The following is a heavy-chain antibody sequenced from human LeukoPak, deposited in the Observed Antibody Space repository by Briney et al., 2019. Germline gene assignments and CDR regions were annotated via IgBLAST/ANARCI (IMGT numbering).Heavy chain of an antibody. CDR2: IYYSGST. Sequence: PSETLSLTCTVSGGSISSSSYYWGWIRQPPGKGLEWIGSIYYSGSTYYNPSLKSRVTISVDTSKNQFSLKLSSVTAADTAVYYCARVRYGDYAIDYWGQGTLVTVSS. J-gene: IGHJ4*02. D-gene: IGHD4-17*01. CDR3: ARVRYGDYAIDY. CDR1: GGSISSSSYY. V-gene: IGHV4-39*07.